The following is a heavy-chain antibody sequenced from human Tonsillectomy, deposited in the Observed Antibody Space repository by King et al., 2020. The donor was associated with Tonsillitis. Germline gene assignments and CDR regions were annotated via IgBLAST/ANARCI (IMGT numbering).Heavy chain of an antibody. D-gene: IGHD4-23*01. CDR2: INPNSGGK. V-gene: IGHV1-2*02. CDR1: GYTFTGYY. J-gene: IGHJ3*02. Sequence: QLVQSGAEVKKPGASVKVSCKASGYTFTGYYMHWVRQAPGQGLEWMGWINPNSGGKNYAQKFKGRVTMTRDTSNITAYMELSRLRSYDTAVYYCARGGIGNRDAFDIWGQGTMVTVSS. CDR3: ARGGIGNRDAFDI.